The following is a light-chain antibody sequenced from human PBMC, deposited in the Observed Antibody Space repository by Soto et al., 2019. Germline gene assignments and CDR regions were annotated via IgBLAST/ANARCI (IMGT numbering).Light chain of an antibody. CDR1: QSISTY. CDR2: GTY. V-gene: IGKV1-39*01. Sequence: DIHMAQSPSSLSASLGDRVTVTCRASQSISTYLNWFQQRPGKAPKLLIYGTYTLHDGVPSKFSGRGSETEFTLTISSPQPEDFATYYCQQSFGAPRTFGPGTKVDIK. J-gene: IGKJ1*01. CDR3: QQSFGAPRT.